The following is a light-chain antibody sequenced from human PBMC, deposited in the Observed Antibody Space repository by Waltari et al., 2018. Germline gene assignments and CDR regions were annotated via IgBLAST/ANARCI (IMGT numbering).Light chain of an antibody. CDR3: QQYNNWPLYT. V-gene: IGKV3-15*01. Sequence: EVVMTQSPTTLSVSPGERATLSCRASHNVGTYLAWYQQKPGQAPSLLIYGASTGATGIPAGFSGSGSETDFTLTINSLQSEDVAVYYCQQYNNWPLYTFGPGTKVNIK. CDR2: GAS. J-gene: IGKJ3*01. CDR1: HNVGTY.